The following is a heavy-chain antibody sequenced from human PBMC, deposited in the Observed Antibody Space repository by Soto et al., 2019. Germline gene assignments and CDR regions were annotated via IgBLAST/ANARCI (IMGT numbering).Heavy chain of an antibody. CDR2: IDASTKSI. CDR1: GFSFSYYA. V-gene: IGHV3-23*01. D-gene: IGHD6-19*01. CDR3: AKGGYSSVKIDC. Sequence: GGSLRLSCAASGFSFSYYAMSWVRQAPGKGLEWVSAIDASTKSIYYIDSVKGRFTISRDNSKNTLYLQMNSLRAEDTAVYYCAKGGYSSVKIDCWGQGSLVTVSS. J-gene: IGHJ4*02.